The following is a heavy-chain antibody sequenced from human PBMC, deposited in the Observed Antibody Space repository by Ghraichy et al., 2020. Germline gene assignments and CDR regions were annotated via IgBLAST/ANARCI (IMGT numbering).Heavy chain of an antibody. CDR2: ISYDGSNK. J-gene: IGHJ4*02. CDR1: GFTFSIYA. D-gene: IGHD1-1*01. CDR3: ARDPVALYNSGKMELDY. V-gene: IGHV3-30*04. Sequence: GGSLRLSCAASGFTFSIYAIHWVRQAPGKGLEWVALISYDGSNKYYADSVKGRFTISRDNSKNTLYLQINSLRAEDTAVYYCARDPVALYNSGKMELDYWGQGTLVTVSS.